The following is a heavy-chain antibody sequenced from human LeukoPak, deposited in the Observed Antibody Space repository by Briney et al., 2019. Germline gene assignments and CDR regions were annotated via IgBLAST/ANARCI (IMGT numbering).Heavy chain of an antibody. D-gene: IGHD3-22*01. CDR1: GYTFTSYG. CDR3: ARDSVYDSSGYSPRGRAFDI. CDR2: ISAYNGNT. J-gene: IGHJ3*02. V-gene: IGHV1-18*01. Sequence: ASVKVSCKASGYTFTSYGISWVRQAPGQGLEWMGWISAYNGNTNYAQKLQGRVTMTTDTSTSTAYMELRSLRSDDTAVYYCARDSVYDSSGYSPRGRAFDIWGQGTMVTVSS.